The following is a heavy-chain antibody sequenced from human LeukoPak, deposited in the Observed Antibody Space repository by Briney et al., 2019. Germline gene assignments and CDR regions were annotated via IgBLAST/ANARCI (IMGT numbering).Heavy chain of an antibody. J-gene: IGHJ5*02. CDR1: GGSISSYY. D-gene: IGHD6-13*01. V-gene: IGHV4-59*01. CDR3: ARGVAAPGTGGLSWFDP. Sequence: SETLSLTCTVSGGSISSYYWSWIRQTPGKGLEWIGDIYYSGSTNYNPSLKSRVTISVDTSKNQFSLKLSFVTAADTAVYYCARGVAAPGTGGLSWFDPWGQGTLVTVSS. CDR2: IYYSGST.